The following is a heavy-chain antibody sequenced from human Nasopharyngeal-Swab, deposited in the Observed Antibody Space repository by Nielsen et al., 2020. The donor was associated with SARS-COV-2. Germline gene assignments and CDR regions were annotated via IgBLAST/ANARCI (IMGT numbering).Heavy chain of an antibody. J-gene: IGHJ4*02. CDR2: ISSSSSTI. D-gene: IGHD4-17*01. V-gene: IGHV3-48*04. CDR3: AGRPDYGDYTGGFGY. Sequence: WIRQPPGKGLEWVSYISSSSSTIYYADSVKGRFTISRDNAKNSLYLQMNSLRAEDTAVYYCAGRPDYGDYTGGFGYRGQGTLVTVS.